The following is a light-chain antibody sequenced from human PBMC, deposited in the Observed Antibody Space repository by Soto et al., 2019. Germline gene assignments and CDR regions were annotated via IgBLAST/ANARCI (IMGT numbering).Light chain of an antibody. CDR1: SSDVGGYGY. V-gene: IGLV2-11*01. Sequence: QSALTQPRSVTGSPGQSVTISCTGTSSDVGGYGYVSWFQQHPGKAPKLMIYDVTTRPSGIPDRFSGSKSASTASLTISGLHAEDEADYYCFSYAGDYTFVFGSGTKLTVL. CDR3: FSYAGDYTFV. CDR2: DVT. J-gene: IGLJ6*01.